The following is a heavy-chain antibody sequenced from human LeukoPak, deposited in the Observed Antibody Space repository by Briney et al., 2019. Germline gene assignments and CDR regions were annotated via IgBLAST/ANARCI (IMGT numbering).Heavy chain of an antibody. CDR3: ARSPFGDYFDY. CDR1: GFTFSSYD. J-gene: IGHJ4*02. D-gene: IGHD3-10*01. Sequence: GGSLRLSCAASGFTFSSYDMHWVRHTTGNGLEWVSAIGTAGDTYYPDSVKGRFTISRENAKNSLFLQMNILRAGDTAVYYCARSPFGDYFDYWGQGTLVTVSS. CDR2: IGTAGDT. V-gene: IGHV3-13*01.